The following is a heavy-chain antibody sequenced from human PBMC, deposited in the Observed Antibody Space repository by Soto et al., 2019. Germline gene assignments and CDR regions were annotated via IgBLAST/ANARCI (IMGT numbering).Heavy chain of an antibody. CDR1: GGTFSSYA. CDR3: ARDRGRSSWYKGFDYYYGMDV. Sequence: QVQLVQSGAEVKKPGSSVKVSCKASGGTFSSYAISWVRQAPGQGLEWMGGIIPIFGTANYAQKFQGRVTITADKSTSTVYMELSSLRSEDTAVYYCARDRGRSSWYKGFDYYYGMDVWGQGTTVTVSS. J-gene: IGHJ6*02. V-gene: IGHV1-69*06. CDR2: IIPIFGTA. D-gene: IGHD6-13*01.